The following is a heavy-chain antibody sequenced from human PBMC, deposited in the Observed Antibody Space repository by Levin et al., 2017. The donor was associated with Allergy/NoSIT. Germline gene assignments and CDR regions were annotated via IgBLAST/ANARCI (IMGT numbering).Heavy chain of an antibody. CDR3: ANSRITRFGGVIVRYYGMDI. CDR1: GFTFSDYA. Sequence: SCAASGFTFSDYAISWVRQAPGKGLEWISAISGRGTSTYFADSVKGRFTISRDNSKNTVYLQMSSLRAEDTALYYCANSRITRFGGVIVRYYGMDIWGQGTTVTVS. V-gene: IGHV3-23*01. J-gene: IGHJ6*02. D-gene: IGHD3-3*01. CDR2: ISGRGTST.